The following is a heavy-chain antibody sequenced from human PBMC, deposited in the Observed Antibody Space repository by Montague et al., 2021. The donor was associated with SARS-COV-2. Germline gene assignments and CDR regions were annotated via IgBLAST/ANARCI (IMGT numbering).Heavy chain of an antibody. D-gene: IGHD3-3*01. Sequence: SETLSLTCAVSGGSISSREWWSWVSQPPGKGLEWIGEIHQSESGRTNYNPSLNSRVTISIDQSKNYFSLILTSMTAADTAVYYCGGTWVYFSRVDVWGQGTTVIVSS. V-gene: IGHV4-4*02. CDR3: GGTWVYFSRVDV. CDR2: IHQSESGRT. CDR1: GGSISSREW. J-gene: IGHJ6*02.